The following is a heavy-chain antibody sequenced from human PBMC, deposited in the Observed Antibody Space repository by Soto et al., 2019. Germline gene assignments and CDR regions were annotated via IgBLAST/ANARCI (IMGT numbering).Heavy chain of an antibody. CDR3: TTDVSHYDSSGYYLVRATNYYGMDV. V-gene: IGHV3-15*01. D-gene: IGHD3-22*01. CDR1: GFTFSNAW. J-gene: IGHJ6*01. Sequence: PGGSLRLSCAASGFTFSNAWMSWVRQAPGKGLEWVGRIKSKTDGGTTDYAAPGKGRFTISRDDTKNTLYLQMNSLKTEDTAVYYCTTDVSHYDSSGYYLVRATNYYGMDVWGEGTAVTVSS. CDR2: IKSKTDGGTT.